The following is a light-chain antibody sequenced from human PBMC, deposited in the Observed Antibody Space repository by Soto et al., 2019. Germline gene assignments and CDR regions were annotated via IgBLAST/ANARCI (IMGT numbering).Light chain of an antibody. CDR1: QGIGSW. V-gene: IGKV1-12*01. J-gene: IGKJ4*01. CDR2: SAS. Sequence: SQMTQSPSSVSASVGDTVTITCRASQGIGSWLAWYHQIPGKAPKLLIYSASSLQSGTPSRFTGRGSGAAFTLTITNLQPEDVGVYHCQQASSFPLTFGGGTKVDIK. CDR3: QQASSFPLT.